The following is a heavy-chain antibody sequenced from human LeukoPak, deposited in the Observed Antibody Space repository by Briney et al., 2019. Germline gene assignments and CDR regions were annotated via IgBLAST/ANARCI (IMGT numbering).Heavy chain of an antibody. V-gene: IGHV4-34*01. D-gene: IGHD2-2*02. J-gene: IGHJ5*02. CDR3: ARDRRYCSSTSCYTDWFDP. CDR2: INHSGST. CDR1: GGSFSGYY. Sequence: SETRSLTCAVYGGSFSGYYWSWIRQPPGKGLEWIGEINHSGSTNYNPSLKSRVTISVDTSKNQFSLKLSSVTAADTAVYYCARDRRYCSSTSCYTDWFDPWGQGTLVTVSS.